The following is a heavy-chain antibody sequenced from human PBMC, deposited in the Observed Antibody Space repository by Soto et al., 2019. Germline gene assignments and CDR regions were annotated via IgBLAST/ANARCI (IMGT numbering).Heavy chain of an antibody. J-gene: IGHJ4*02. CDR3: AKSPQKIYSSGWPYYFDY. Sequence: GGSLRLSCAASGFTFSSYAMSWVRQAPGKGLEWVPAISGSGGSTYYADSVKGRFTISRDNSKNTLYLQMNSLRAEDTAVYYCAKSPQKIYSSGWPYYFDYWGQGTLVTVSS. D-gene: IGHD6-19*01. CDR1: GFTFSSYA. V-gene: IGHV3-23*01. CDR2: ISGSGGST.